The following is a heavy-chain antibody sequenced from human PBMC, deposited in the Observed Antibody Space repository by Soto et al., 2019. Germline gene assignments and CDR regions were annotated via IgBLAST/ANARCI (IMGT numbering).Heavy chain of an antibody. CDR3: VRAISGAFAL. D-gene: IGHD1-26*01. V-gene: IGHV3-7*04. J-gene: IGHJ4*02. CDR2: IKEDGSGK. Sequence: EVQLVESGGGLVQSGGSLRLSCEASGFSFITYWMNWVRQAPGKGLEWLASIKEDGSGKQYVDSVKGRVTISRDNAKNSLYLQMNSLSEEDAAVYYCVRAISGAFALWGQGTLVIVSS. CDR1: GFSFITYW.